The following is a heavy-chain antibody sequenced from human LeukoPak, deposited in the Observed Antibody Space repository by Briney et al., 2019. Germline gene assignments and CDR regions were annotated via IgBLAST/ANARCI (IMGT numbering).Heavy chain of an antibody. Sequence: ASVKVSCKASGYTFTSYGISWLRHAPGQRLEWMGWISAYNGNTNYAQKLQGRVTMTTDTSTSTAYMELRSLRSEDTAVYYCWSGRVGYFDYWGQGTLVTVSS. V-gene: IGHV1-18*01. D-gene: IGHD1-26*01. CDR3: WSGRVGYFDY. J-gene: IGHJ4*02. CDR2: ISAYNGNT. CDR1: GYTFTSYG.